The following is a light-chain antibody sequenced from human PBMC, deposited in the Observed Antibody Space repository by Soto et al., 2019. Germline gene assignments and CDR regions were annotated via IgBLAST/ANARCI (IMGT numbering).Light chain of an antibody. J-gene: IGLJ2*01. V-gene: IGLV2-14*01. Sequence: QSALTQPASVSGSPGQSITISCTGTSSDVGGYNYVSWYQQHPGKAPKLMIYDVSNRPSGVSNRFSGSKSGNTASLTIYGLQAEDEADYYCSSYTSSSTVVFVGGTKLPVL. CDR3: SSYTSSSTVV. CDR2: DVS. CDR1: SSDVGGYNY.